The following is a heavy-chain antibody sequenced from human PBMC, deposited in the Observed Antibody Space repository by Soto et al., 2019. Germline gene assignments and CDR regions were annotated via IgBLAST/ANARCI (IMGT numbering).Heavy chain of an antibody. D-gene: IGHD6-19*01. CDR3: ARDREAVYYYYYGMDV. CDR2: IYYSGST. J-gene: IGHJ6*02. Sequence: SETLSLTCTVSGGSISSGGYYWSWIRQHPGKGLEWIGYIYYSGSTYYNPSLKSRVTISVDTSKNQFSLKLSSVTAADTAVYYCARDREAVYYYYYGMDVWGQGTTVTVSS. CDR1: GGSISSGGYY. V-gene: IGHV4-31*03.